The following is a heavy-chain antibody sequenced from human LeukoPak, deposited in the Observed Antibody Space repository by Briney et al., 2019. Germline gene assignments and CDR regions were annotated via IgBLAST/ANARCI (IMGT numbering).Heavy chain of an antibody. D-gene: IGHD3-10*01. CDR1: GFTFDDYA. CDR3: AKSRFGELLSHFDP. V-gene: IGHV3-9*01. J-gene: IGHJ5*02. CDR2: ISWNSGSI. Sequence: SGGSLRLSCAASGFTFDDYAMHWVRQAPGKGLEWVSGISWNSGSIGYADSVKGRFTISRDNAKNSLYLQMSSLRAEDTALYYCAKSRFGELLSHFDPWGQGTLVTVSS.